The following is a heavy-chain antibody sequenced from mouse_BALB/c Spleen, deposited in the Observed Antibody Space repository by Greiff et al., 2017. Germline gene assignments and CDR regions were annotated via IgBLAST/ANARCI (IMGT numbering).Heavy chain of an antibody. CDR2: IDPENGDT. D-gene: IGHD2-4*01. J-gene: IGHJ2*01. CDR1: GFNIKDYY. Sequence: EVQLQQSGAELVRAGASVKLSCTASGFNIKDYYMHWVKQRPEQGLEWIGWIDPENGDTEYAPKFQCKATMTADTSSNTAYLLLSSLTSEDTAVYYCNFYDYYRGDWGQGTTRTVSA. V-gene: IGHV14-4*02. CDR3: NFYDYYRGD.